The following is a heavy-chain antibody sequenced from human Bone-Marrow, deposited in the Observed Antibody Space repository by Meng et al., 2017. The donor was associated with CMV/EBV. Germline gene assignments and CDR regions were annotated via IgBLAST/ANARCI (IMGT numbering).Heavy chain of an antibody. CDR3: ARAGATDYGLDV. J-gene: IGHJ6*02. Sequence: GGSLRLSCAASGLTVSSNYMSWVRQAPGKGLEWVAVISYDGNNKYYADSVKGRFTISRDNSKNTLYLQMNSLRVEDTAVYYCARAGATDYGLDVWGQGTTVTVSS. V-gene: IGHV3-30*03. CDR2: ISYDGNNK. CDR1: GLTVSSNY.